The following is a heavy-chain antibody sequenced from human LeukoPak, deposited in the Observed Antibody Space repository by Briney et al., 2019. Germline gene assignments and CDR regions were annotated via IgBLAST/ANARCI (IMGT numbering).Heavy chain of an antibody. Sequence: ASVKVSCKPSGYTFTDYYMHWVRQAPGQGLEWMGCINPNSGGTIYAQNFQGRVTMTRDTSISTAYMELSSDDTAVYYCARESAGRRSFDIWGQGTMVTVSS. CDR2: INPNSGGT. V-gene: IGHV1-2*02. CDR3: ARESAGRRSFDI. CDR1: GYTFTDYY. J-gene: IGHJ3*02. D-gene: IGHD3-10*01.